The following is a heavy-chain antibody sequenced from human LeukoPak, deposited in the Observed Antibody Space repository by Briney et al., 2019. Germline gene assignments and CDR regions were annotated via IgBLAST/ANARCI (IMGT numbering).Heavy chain of an antibody. CDR3: ARGTGSGYTDY. Sequence: PSETLSLTCTVSGGSISSYHWSWIRQPPGKGLEWIGYIYCSGSTNYNPSLKSRVTISVATSKHQFPLKLRSVTAADTAVYYCARGTGSGYTDYWGQGTLVTVSS. CDR1: GGSISSYH. J-gene: IGHJ4*02. V-gene: IGHV4-59*01. CDR2: IYCSGST. D-gene: IGHD3-22*01.